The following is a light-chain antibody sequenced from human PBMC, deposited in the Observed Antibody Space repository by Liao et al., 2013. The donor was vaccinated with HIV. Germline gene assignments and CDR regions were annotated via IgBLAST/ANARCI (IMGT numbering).Light chain of an antibody. CDR3: QTWDSTSYV. Sequence: SYELTQSPSVSVSPGQTASIPCSGDKLGDRDASWYQQKPGQSPVLVIYQDTKRPSGIPERFSGSNSGNTATLTISGTQAIDEADYYCQTWDSTSYVFGTGTKVIVL. CDR2: QDT. J-gene: IGLJ1*01. V-gene: IGLV3-1*01. CDR1: KLGDRD.